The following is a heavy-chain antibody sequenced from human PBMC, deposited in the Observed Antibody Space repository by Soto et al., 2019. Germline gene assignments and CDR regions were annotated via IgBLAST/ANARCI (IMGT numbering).Heavy chain of an antibody. CDR1: GFTFSIFA. V-gene: IGHV3-23*01. Sequence: EVQLLESGGGLLQPGGSLRLSCTASGFTFSIFAMSWVRQAPGKGLEWVSTLSGTSGTIYYADSVKGRFTISRDNSKSTLYVQMSSLRAEDTAVYYCARVSQNYHDVFDIWGQGTMVTVSS. CDR2: LSGTSGTI. J-gene: IGHJ3*02. D-gene: IGHD2-2*01. CDR3: ARVSQNYHDVFDI.